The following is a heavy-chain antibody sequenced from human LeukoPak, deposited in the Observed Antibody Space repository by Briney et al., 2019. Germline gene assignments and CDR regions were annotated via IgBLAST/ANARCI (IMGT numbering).Heavy chain of an antibody. V-gene: IGHV3-33*01. CDR2: IWYDGSNK. D-gene: IGHD2-15*01. Sequence: GRSLRLSCAASGFTFSSYGMHWVRQAPGKGLEWVAVIWYDGSNKYYADSVKGRFTISRNNSKNTLYLQMNSLRAEDTAVYYCAREGEYCSGGSCYFTNWGQGTLVTVSS. CDR3: AREGEYCSGGSCYFTN. J-gene: IGHJ4*02. CDR1: GFTFSSYG.